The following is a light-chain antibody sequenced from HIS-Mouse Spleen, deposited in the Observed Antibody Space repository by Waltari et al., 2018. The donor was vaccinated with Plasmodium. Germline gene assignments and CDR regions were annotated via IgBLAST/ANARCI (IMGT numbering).Light chain of an antibody. J-gene: IGKJ4*01. V-gene: IGKV3-15*01. Sequence: EIVMTQSPATLSVSPGERATLPCRASQSVSRNLAWYQQKTGQATRLLIYGASTRATGIPARFSGSGSGTEFTRTISSMQSEDFAVYYCQQYNNWPLTFGGGTKVEIK. CDR1: QSVSRN. CDR2: GAS. CDR3: QQYNNWPLT.